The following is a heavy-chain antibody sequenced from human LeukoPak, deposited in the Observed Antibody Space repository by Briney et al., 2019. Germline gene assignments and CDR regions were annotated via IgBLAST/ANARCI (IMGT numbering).Heavy chain of an antibody. CDR1: GGSISSGSYY. CDR2: IYTSGST. V-gene: IGHV4-61*02. CDR3: ARYEAVAGVFDY. D-gene: IGHD6-19*01. Sequence: PSETLSLTCTVSGGSISSGSYYWNWIRQPAGKGLEWIGRIYTSGSTNYNPSLTSRVTISVDTSKNQFSLKLSSVTAADAAVYYCARYEAVAGVFDYWGQGTLVTVSS. J-gene: IGHJ4*02.